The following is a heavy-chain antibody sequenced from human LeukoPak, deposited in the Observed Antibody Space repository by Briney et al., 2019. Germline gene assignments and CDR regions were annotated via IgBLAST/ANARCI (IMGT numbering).Heavy chain of an antibody. CDR1: GGSISSYY. CDR2: IYTSGST. D-gene: IGHD2-15*01. V-gene: IGHV4-4*07. J-gene: IGHJ4*02. Sequence: SETLSPTCTVSGGSISSYYWSWIRQPAGKGLESIGRIYTSGSTNYNPSLKSRVTMSVDTSKNQFSLKLSSVTAADTAVYYCASEYCSGGSCGYFDYWGQGTLVTVS. CDR3: ASEYCSGGSCGYFDY.